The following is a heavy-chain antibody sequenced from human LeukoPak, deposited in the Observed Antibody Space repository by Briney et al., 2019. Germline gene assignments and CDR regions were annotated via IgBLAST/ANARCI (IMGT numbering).Heavy chain of an antibody. CDR3: AKDRWRPPVAVAVVPDY. D-gene: IGHD2-15*01. J-gene: IGHJ4*02. CDR2: ISYDGSNK. Sequence: GRSLRLSCAASGFTFSSYGMHWVRQAPGKGLEWVAVISYDGSNKYYADSVKGRFTISRDNSKNTLYLQMNSLRAEDTAVYYCAKDRWRPPVAVAVVPDYWGQGTLVTVSS. V-gene: IGHV3-30*18. CDR1: GFTFSSYG.